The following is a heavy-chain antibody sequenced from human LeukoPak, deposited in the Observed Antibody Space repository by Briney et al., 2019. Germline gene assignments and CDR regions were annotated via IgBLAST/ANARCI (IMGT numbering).Heavy chain of an antibody. CDR3: AKGLAVAGYYYGMDV. CDR1: GYTLTELS. J-gene: IGHJ6*02. V-gene: IGHV1-24*01. CDR2: FDPEDGEA. D-gene: IGHD6-19*01. Sequence: GASVKVSCKVSGYTLTELSMHWVRQAPGKGLEWMGGFDPEDGEAIYAQKFQGRVTMTEDTSTDTAYMELSSLRSEDTAVYYCAKGLAVAGYYYGMDVWGQGTTVTVSS.